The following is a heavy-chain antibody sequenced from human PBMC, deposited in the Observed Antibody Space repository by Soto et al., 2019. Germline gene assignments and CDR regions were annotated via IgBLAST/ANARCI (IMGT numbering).Heavy chain of an antibody. CDR2: IVPILGIA. CDR1: GGTFSRYA. V-gene: IGHV1-69*04. CDR3: AKLGDGYNSGFYY. Sequence: SVKVSCKASGGTFSRYAISWVRQAPGQGLEWMGRIVPILGIANYAQKFQGRVTITADKSTSTAYMELSSLRSEDTAVYYCAKLGDGYNSGFYYWGQGTLVTVSS. J-gene: IGHJ4*02. D-gene: IGHD2-21*01.